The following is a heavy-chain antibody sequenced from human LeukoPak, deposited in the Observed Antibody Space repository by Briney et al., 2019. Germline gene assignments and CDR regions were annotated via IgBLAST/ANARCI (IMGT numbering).Heavy chain of an antibody. Sequence: SETLSLTCAVYGGSFSGYYWSWIRQPPGKGLEWIGEINHSGSTNYNPSLKSRVTISVDTSKNQFSLKLSSVTAADTAVYYCARRSVAAAGMYYYYYYMDVWGKGTTVTVSS. CDR1: GGSFSGYY. V-gene: IGHV4-34*01. CDR3: ARRSVAAAGMYYYYYYMDV. CDR2: INHSGST. J-gene: IGHJ6*03. D-gene: IGHD6-13*01.